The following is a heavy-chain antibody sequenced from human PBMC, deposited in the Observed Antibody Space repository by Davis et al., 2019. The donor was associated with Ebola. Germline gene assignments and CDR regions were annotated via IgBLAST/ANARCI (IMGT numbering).Heavy chain of an antibody. CDR3: AKGELVITRGYFDY. D-gene: IGHD3-22*01. J-gene: IGHJ4*02. Sequence: GGSLRLSCAASGFTFSSYGMHWVRQAPGKGLEWLAVISYDGNNKYYADSVKGRFTISRDNSKNTLYLQMNSLRAEDTAMYYCAKGELVITRGYFDYWGQGTLVTVSS. V-gene: IGHV3-30*18. CDR1: GFTFSSYG. CDR2: ISYDGNNK.